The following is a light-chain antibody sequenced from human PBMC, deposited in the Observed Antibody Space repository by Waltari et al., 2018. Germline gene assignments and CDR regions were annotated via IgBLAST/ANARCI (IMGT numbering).Light chain of an antibody. CDR3: LSRDTSSTRV. CDR1: SLRRYS. Sequence: SSELTQDPDVSVALGQTVRLTCQGDSLRRYSASWYQKRPGQAPFLVLYGPDNRPSGIPDRFSGSTSGNTASLTITRAQAEDEGVYYCLSRDTSSTRVFGGGTTLTV. J-gene: IGLJ3*02. CDR2: GPD. V-gene: IGLV3-19*01.